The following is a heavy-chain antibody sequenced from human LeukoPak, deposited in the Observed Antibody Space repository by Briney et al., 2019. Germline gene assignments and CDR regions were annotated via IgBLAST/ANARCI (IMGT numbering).Heavy chain of an antibody. CDR3: ARAAISSGTYNWFDP. CDR2: ISAYNGNT. Sequence: ASVKVSCEASGGTFSSYAISWVRQAPGQGLEWMGWISAYNGNTNYAQKLQGRVTMTTDTSTSTAYMELRSLRSDDTAVYYCARAAISSGTYNWFDPWGQGTLVTVSS. CDR1: GGTFSSYA. J-gene: IGHJ5*02. D-gene: IGHD3-22*01. V-gene: IGHV1-18*01.